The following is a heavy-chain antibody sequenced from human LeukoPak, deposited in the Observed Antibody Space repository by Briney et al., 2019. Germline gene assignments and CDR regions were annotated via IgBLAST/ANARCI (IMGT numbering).Heavy chain of an antibody. D-gene: IGHD1-1*01. CDR2: INDSEST. Sequence: SETLSLTCAVYGGSFSGYHWSWIRQSPGKGLEWIGEINDSESTNYNPSLKSRVAISVDMSKNHFSLRLTSVTAADTALYYCARGSGTLDAFDICGRGTMVTVSS. V-gene: IGHV4-34*01. CDR3: ARGSGTLDAFDI. J-gene: IGHJ3*02. CDR1: GGSFSGYH.